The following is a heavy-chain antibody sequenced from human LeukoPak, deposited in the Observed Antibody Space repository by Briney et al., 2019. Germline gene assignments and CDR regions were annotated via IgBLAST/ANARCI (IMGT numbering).Heavy chain of an antibody. CDR1: GFTFSSYS. Sequence: GGSLRLSCAASGFTFSSYSMNWVRQAPGKGLEWVSAISGSGCSTYYADSVKGRFTISRYNSKNTLYLKMNSLRAEDTAVYYCAKGLMVREDLAGYWGQGTLVTVSS. V-gene: IGHV3-23*01. CDR2: ISGSGCST. CDR3: AKGLMVREDLAGY. D-gene: IGHD3-10*01. J-gene: IGHJ4*02.